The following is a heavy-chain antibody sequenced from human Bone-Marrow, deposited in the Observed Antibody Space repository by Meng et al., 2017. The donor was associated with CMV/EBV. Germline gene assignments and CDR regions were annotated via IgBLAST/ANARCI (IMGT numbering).Heavy chain of an antibody. V-gene: IGHV3-21*01. J-gene: IGHJ6*02. D-gene: IGHD3-16*01. CDR2: ISSSSSYI. CDR1: GFIFSSYW. Sequence: GESLKISCAASGFIFSSYWMHWVRQAPGKGLEWVSSISSSSSYIYYADSVKGRFTISRDNAKNSLYLQMNSLRAEDTAVYYCARGEGEDYYYYGMDVWGQGTTVTVSS. CDR3: ARGEGEDYYYYGMDV.